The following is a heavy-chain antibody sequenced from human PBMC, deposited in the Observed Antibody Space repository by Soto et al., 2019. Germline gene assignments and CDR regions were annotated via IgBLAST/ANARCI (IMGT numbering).Heavy chain of an antibody. V-gene: IGHV4-31*03. D-gene: IGHD3-22*01. CDR3: ARGEGGSRLSYYDSSGYYEGRFDY. CDR2: IYYSGST. CDR1: GGSISSGGYY. J-gene: IGHJ4*02. Sequence: ASETLSLTCTVSGGSISSGGYYWSWIRQHPGKGLEWIGYIYYSGSTYYNPSLKSRVTISVDTSKNQFSLKLSSVTAADTAVYYCARGEGGSRLSYYDSSGYYEGRFDYWGQGTLVTVSS.